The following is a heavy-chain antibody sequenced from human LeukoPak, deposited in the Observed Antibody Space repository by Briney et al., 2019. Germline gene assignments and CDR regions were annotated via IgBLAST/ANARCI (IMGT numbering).Heavy chain of an antibody. CDR1: GGSISSSDW. CDR3: ARGVGNPTPHFDY. J-gene: IGHJ4*02. V-gene: IGHV4-4*02. Sequence: SETLSLTCAVSGGSISSSDWWSWVRQPPGKGLEWIGYIYYSGSTNYNPSLKSRVTISVDTSKNQFSLKLSSVTAADTAVYYCARGVGNPTPHFDYWGQGTLVTVSS. D-gene: IGHD1-26*01. CDR2: IYYSGST.